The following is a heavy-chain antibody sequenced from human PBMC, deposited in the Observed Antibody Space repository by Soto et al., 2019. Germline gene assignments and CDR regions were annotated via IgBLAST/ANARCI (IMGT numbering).Heavy chain of an antibody. Sequence: QVQLVESGGGVVQPGRSLRLSCAASGFTFSSYAMHWVRQAPGKGLEWVAVISYDGSNKYYADSVKGRFTISRDNSKNTLYLQMNSLRAEDTAVYYCARERAYCGGDCYSGALDIWGQGTMVTVSS. CDR1: GFTFSSYA. CDR2: ISYDGSNK. CDR3: ARERAYCGGDCYSGALDI. V-gene: IGHV3-30-3*01. D-gene: IGHD2-21*02. J-gene: IGHJ3*02.